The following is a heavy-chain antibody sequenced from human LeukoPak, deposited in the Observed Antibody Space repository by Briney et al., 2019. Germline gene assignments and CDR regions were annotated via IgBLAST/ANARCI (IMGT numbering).Heavy chain of an antibody. D-gene: IGHD2-2*01. CDR1: GGSISSDY. CDR3: AREYCTRTICYFDY. V-gene: IGHV4-59*01. CDR2: ILYSGST. Sequence: PSETLSLTCSVSGGSISSDYWSWIRQPPEKGLEWIGYILYSGSTNYNPSLKSRLTISVDTSKNQFSLKLSSVTAADTAVYYCAREYCTRTICYFDYWGQGTLVTVSS. J-gene: IGHJ4*02.